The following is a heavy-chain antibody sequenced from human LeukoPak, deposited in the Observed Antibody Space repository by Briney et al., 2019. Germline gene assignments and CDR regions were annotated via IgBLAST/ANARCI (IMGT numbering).Heavy chain of an antibody. CDR3: ARHDSYDFWSGSTGRFDP. Sequence: GESLKISCKGSGYSFTSYWIGWVRQMPGKGQEWMGIIYPGDSDTRYSPSFQGQVTISADKSISTAYLQWSSLKASDTAMYYCARHDSYDFWSGSTGRFDPWGQGTLVTVSS. CDR2: IYPGDSDT. J-gene: IGHJ5*02. CDR1: GYSFTSYW. D-gene: IGHD3-3*01. V-gene: IGHV5-51*01.